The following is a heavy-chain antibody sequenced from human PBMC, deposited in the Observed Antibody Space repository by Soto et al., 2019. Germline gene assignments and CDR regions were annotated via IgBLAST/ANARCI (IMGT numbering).Heavy chain of an antibody. CDR1: GFTFSSYN. CDR3: ARDKGSSSWHSFDY. J-gene: IGHJ4*02. Sequence: EVQLVESGGGLVQPGGSLRLSCAASGFTFSSYNMNWVRQAPGKGLEWVSYISDSSVTIKYADSVKGRFTASRDNAENSLFLQMNSLRVEDTAMYYCARDKGSSSWHSFDYWGQGTLVTVSS. D-gene: IGHD2-2*01. V-gene: IGHV3-48*01. CDR2: ISDSSVTI.